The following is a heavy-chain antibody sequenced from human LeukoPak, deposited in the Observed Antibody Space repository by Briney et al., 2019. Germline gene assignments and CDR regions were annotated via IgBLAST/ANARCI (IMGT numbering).Heavy chain of an antibody. V-gene: IGHV3-53*01. CDR1: GFTVSSNS. J-gene: IGHJ4*02. Sequence: GGSLRLSCTVSGFTVSSNSMSWVRQAPGKGLEWVSFIYSGGNTLYSDSVKGRFTISRDNSKNTLYLQMNSLRAEDTAVYYCARRAGEYSHPYDYWGQGTLVTVSS. D-gene: IGHD4-17*01. CDR3: ARRAGEYSHPYDY. CDR2: IYSGGNT.